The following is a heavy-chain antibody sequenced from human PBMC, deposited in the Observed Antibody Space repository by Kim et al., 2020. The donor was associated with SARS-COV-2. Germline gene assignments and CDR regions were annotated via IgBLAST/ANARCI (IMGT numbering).Heavy chain of an antibody. J-gene: IGHJ4*02. CDR1: GYTFTSYG. D-gene: IGHD1-26*01. V-gene: IGHV1-18*01. CDR2: ISAYNGNT. Sequence: ASVKVSCKASGYTFTSYGISWVRQAPGQGLEWMGWISAYNGNTNYAQKLQGRVTMTTDTSTSTAYMELRSLRSDDTAVYYCARFEPGPVISARDPKWELPAINSYYFDYWGQGTLVTVSS. CDR3: ARFEPGPVISARDPKWELPAINSYYFDY.